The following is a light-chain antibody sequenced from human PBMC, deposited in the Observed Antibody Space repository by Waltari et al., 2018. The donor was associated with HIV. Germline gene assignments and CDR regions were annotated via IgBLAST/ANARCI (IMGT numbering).Light chain of an antibody. Sequence: EIVMTQSPATLSVSPGARATLSCRASQRGSSNLAWYQQKPGQAPRLLIYGASTRATGIPAMFSGSGSGTEFTLTISSLQSEDFAVYYCQQYNNWPGTFGQGTKLGIK. J-gene: IGKJ2*01. CDR1: QRGSSN. CDR3: QQYNNWPGT. V-gene: IGKV3-15*01. CDR2: GAS.